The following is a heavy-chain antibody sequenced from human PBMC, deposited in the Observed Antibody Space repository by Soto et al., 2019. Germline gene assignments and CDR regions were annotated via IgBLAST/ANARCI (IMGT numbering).Heavy chain of an antibody. CDR1: GGSFSGYY. D-gene: IGHD1-26*01. J-gene: IGHJ4*02. Sequence: NPSETLSLTCAVNGGSFSGYYWSWIRQPPGKGLEWIGEINHSGSTNYNPSLKSRVTISVDTSKNQFSLKLSSVTAADTAVYYCARGKQYGGSYSGACYFDYWGQGTLVTVSS. CDR3: ARGKQYGGSYSGACYFDY. V-gene: IGHV4-34*01. CDR2: INHSGST.